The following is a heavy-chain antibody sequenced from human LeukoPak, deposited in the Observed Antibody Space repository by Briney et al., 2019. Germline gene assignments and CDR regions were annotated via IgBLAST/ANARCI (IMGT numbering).Heavy chain of an antibody. J-gene: IGHJ4*01. CDR2: IWYDGSNK. V-gene: IGHV3-33*01. Sequence: GGSLRLSCVASGFTFSGYGMHWVRQAPGKGLEWVAVIWYDGSNKYYADSVKGRFTISRDNSKNTLYLQMNSLRAEDTAVYYCARSYYYDSSHTVDYWGQGTLVTVSS. D-gene: IGHD3-22*01. CDR1: GFTFSGYG. CDR3: ARSYYYDSSHTVDY.